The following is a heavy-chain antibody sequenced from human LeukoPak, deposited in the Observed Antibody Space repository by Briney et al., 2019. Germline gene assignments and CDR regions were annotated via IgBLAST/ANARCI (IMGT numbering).Heavy chain of an antibody. CDR1: GYTFTSNY. CDR3: ARDPRQGLVRYWFDP. D-gene: IGHD6-19*01. Sequence: GASVKVSCKAFGYTFTSNYMHWVRQAPGQGLEWMGWINPNSGGTNYAQKFQGRVTMTRDTSISTAYMELSRLRSDDTAVYYCARDPRQGLVRYWFDPWGQGTLVTVSS. V-gene: IGHV1-2*02. J-gene: IGHJ5*02. CDR2: INPNSGGT.